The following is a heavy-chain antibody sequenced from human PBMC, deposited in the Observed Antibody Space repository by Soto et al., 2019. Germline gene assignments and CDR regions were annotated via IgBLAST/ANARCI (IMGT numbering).Heavy chain of an antibody. D-gene: IGHD6-6*01. Sequence: SVKVSCKASGCTFSSYAISWVRRAPGQGLEWMGGIIPIFGTANYAQKFQGRVTITADESTSTAYMELSSLRSEDTAVYYCARAMGAARPIYYYYGMDVWGQGTTVTVSS. CDR3: ARAMGAARPIYYYYGMDV. CDR1: GCTFSSYA. J-gene: IGHJ6*02. CDR2: IIPIFGTA. V-gene: IGHV1-69*13.